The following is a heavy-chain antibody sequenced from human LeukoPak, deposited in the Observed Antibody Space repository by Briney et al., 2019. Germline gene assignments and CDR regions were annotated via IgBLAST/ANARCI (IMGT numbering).Heavy chain of an antibody. J-gene: IGHJ4*02. Sequence: ASVKVSCKASGYTFTSYGISWVRQAPGQGLEWMGWISACNGNTNYAQKLQGRVTMTTDTSASTAYMELRSLRSDDTAVYYCATNPYYGSSGYMRYWGQGTLVTVSS. CDR3: ATNPYYGSSGYMRY. CDR2: ISACNGNT. V-gene: IGHV1-18*01. CDR1: GYTFTSYG. D-gene: IGHD3-22*01.